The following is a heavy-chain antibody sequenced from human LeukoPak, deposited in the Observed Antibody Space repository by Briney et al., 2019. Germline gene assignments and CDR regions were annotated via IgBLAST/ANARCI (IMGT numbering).Heavy chain of an antibody. CDR1: GFTFRTYT. D-gene: IGHD1-1*01. J-gene: IGHJ4*02. Sequence: GGSLRLSCAASGFTFRTYTFNWVRQAPGKELEWISNIRSDGRGTSYADSVEGRFSISRDNGEDSIYLQLNSLRDDDTATYYRVRDDNWAFDQWGQGTLVTVSS. CDR2: IRSDGRGT. V-gene: IGHV3-48*02. CDR3: VRDDNWAFDQ.